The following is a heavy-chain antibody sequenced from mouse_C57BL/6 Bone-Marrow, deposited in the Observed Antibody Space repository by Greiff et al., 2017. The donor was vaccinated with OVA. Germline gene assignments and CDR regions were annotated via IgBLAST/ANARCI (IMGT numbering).Heavy chain of an antibody. Sequence: VMLVESGPGLVQPSQSLSITCTVSGFSLTSYGVHWVRQSPGKGLEWMGVIWSGGSTDYNAAFISRLSISKDNSKSQVFFKMNSLQADDTAIYYCARNFFGTEVFDYWGQGTTLTVSS. CDR3: ARNFFGTEVFDY. CDR2: IWSGGST. V-gene: IGHV2-2*01. D-gene: IGHD3-3*01. J-gene: IGHJ2*01. CDR1: GFSLTSYG.